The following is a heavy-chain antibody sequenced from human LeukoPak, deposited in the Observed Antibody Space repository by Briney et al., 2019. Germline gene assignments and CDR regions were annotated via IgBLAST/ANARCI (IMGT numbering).Heavy chain of an antibody. CDR1: GFTFSSNW. CDR3: ARDRGYCSSTSCYQLAYYYYYGMDV. J-gene: IGHJ6*02. D-gene: IGHD2-2*01. V-gene: IGHV3-7*01. Sequence: GGSLRLSCAASGFTFSSNWMSWVRQAPGKGLEWVANIKQDGSEKYYVDSVKGRFTISRDNAKNSLYLQMNSLRAEDTAVYYCARDRGYCSSTSCYQLAYYYYYGMDVWGQGTTVTVSS. CDR2: IKQDGSEK.